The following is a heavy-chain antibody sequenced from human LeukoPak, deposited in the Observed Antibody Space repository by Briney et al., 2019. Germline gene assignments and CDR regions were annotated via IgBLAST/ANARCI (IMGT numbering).Heavy chain of an antibody. CDR3: ARGYCSSTSCYLFQGTGTPSDY. Sequence: TGGSLRLSCAAPGFTFSDYYMSWIRQAPGKGLEWVSYISSSGSTIYYADSVKGRFTISRDNAKNSLYLQMNSLRAEDTAVYYCARGYCSSTSCYLFQGTGTPSDYWGQGTLVTVSS. CDR1: GFTFSDYY. CDR2: ISSSGSTI. V-gene: IGHV3-11*01. J-gene: IGHJ4*02. D-gene: IGHD2-2*01.